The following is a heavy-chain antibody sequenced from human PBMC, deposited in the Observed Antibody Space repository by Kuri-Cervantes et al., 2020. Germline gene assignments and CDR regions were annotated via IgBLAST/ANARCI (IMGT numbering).Heavy chain of an antibody. Sequence: SQTLSLTCAISGDSVSSKSAAWNWIRQSPSRGLEWLGRTYYRSKWKNDYAVSVKSRITINPDTSKNQFSLQLNSVTPEDTAVYYCAKGEGYDRGAFDIWGQGTMVTDSS. CDR1: GDSVSSKSAA. D-gene: IGHD3-22*01. V-gene: IGHV6-1*01. CDR2: TYYRSKWKN. J-gene: IGHJ3*02. CDR3: AKGEGYDRGAFDI.